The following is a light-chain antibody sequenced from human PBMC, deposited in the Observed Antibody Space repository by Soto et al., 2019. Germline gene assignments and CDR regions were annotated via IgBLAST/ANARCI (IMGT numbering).Light chain of an antibody. J-gene: IGLJ3*02. V-gene: IGLV2-14*02. Sequence: QSALTQPASVSGSPGQSITISCSGTSSDVGKYNLVSWYQQYPGKVPKLMIYEGNKRPSGVSNRFSGSKSGNTASLTISGLQAEDEAEYYCSSHAGIINVVFGGGTQLTVL. CDR2: EGN. CDR1: SSDVGKYNL. CDR3: SSHAGIINVV.